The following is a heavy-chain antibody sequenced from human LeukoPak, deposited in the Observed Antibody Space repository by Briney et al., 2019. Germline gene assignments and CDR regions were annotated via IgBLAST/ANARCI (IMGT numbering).Heavy chain of an antibody. J-gene: IGHJ4*02. CDR3: AKERCEYSGSPILDD. Sequence: PGGSLRLSCAASGFTFDDYAMHWVRQAPGKGLEWVSLIGWDGGSTYYVDSVKGRFTISRDNSKNSLYLQMNSLRAEDTALYYCAKERCEYSGSPILDDWGQGTLVTVSS. CDR1: GFTFDDYA. V-gene: IGHV3-43D*03. D-gene: IGHD6-6*01. CDR2: IGWDGGST.